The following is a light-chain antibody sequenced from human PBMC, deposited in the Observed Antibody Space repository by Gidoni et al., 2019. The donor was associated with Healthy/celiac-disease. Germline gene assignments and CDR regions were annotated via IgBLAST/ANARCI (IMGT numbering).Light chain of an antibody. V-gene: IGKV1-39*01. Sequence: DSQMTQTPSSLSASVGDRVTITGRASQSISSNLNWYQQKPVKAPKLLIYAASSLQSGVPARFSGSGPGTAFTLTISSLQPEDFATYYCQQSYSTPYTFGQGTKLEIK. CDR2: AAS. CDR3: QQSYSTPYT. CDR1: QSISSN. J-gene: IGKJ2*01.